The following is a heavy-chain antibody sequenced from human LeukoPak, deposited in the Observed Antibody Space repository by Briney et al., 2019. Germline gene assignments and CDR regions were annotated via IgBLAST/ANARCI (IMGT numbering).Heavy chain of an antibody. CDR2: INWNGGST. D-gene: IGHD6-6*01. Sequence: GGSLRLSCAASGFTFDDYGMSWVRQAPGKGLEWVSGINWNGGSTGYADSVKGRFTISRNYAKTFLYLQMNSRRAEDTALYYCARDPTKRKAARPTAFVPWGQGTLVTVSS. V-gene: IGHV3-20*04. CDR3: ARDPTKRKAARPTAFVP. CDR1: GFTFDDYG. J-gene: IGHJ5*02.